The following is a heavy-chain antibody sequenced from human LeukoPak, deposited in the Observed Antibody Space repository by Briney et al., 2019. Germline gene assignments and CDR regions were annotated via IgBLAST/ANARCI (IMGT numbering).Heavy chain of an antibody. CDR3: ARDGTSTDDY. Sequence: EASVKVSCKTSGYTFSNFGINWVRQAPGQGLEWMGWISGNNDNPNYGQKFQGRFTVTTDPSTSTAYMELRNLTFDDTAVYYCARDGTSTDDYWGQGTLVTVSS. CDR1: GYTFSNFG. CDR2: ISGNNDNP. J-gene: IGHJ4*02. V-gene: IGHV1-18*01. D-gene: IGHD2-2*01.